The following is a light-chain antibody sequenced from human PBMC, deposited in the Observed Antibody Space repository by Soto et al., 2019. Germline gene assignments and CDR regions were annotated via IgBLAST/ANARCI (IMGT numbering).Light chain of an antibody. CDR2: TAS. CDR1: QGISTW. J-gene: IGKJ1*01. Sequence: DIQMTQAPSSVSASVGDRVTISCRASQGISTWLAWYQQSPGKAPKLLIYTASSLQTGVPSRFSGSGSGTDFTLTISSLQPEDFATYYCQQTDCFPQTFGQGTKVEIK. V-gene: IGKV1-12*01. CDR3: QQTDCFPQT.